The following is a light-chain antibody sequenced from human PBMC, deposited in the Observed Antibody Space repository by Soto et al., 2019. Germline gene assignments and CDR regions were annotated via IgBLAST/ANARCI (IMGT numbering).Light chain of an antibody. J-gene: IGKJ1*01. CDR1: QSVSSY. Sequence: EIVLTQSPATLSLSPGERATLSCRASQSVSSYLAWYQQKPGQAPRLLIYGASTRATGISARFSGSGSGTEFTLTISSLQSEDFAVYYCQQYGNWPPWTFGQGTKVDIK. CDR2: GAS. V-gene: IGKV3-15*01. CDR3: QQYGNWPPWT.